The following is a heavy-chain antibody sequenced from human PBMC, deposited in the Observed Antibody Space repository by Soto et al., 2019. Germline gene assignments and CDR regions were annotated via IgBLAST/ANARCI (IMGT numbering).Heavy chain of an antibody. D-gene: IGHD1-26*01. CDR1: GASISSGGYY. CDR2: IYDNGTT. CDR3: ASGQVGATTWFDP. J-gene: IGHJ5*02. V-gene: IGHV4-31*03. Sequence: LSLTCTVSGASISSGGYYWSWIRQDPGKGLEWLGYIYDNGTTYYNPSLKSRVSISRDKSKNQFSLKMTSLTAADTAVYYCASGQVGATTWFDPWGQGTKVTVSS.